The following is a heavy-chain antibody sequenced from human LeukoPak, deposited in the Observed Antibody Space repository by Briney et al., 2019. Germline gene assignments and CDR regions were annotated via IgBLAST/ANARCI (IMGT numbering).Heavy chain of an antibody. J-gene: IGHJ4*02. Sequence: SETLSLTCTVSGGSISSGGYYWSWIRQPPGKGLEWIGYIYHSGSTYYNPSLKSRVTISVDRSKNQFSLKLSSVTAADTAVYYCAREEAARGFDYWGQGTLVTVSS. D-gene: IGHD6-6*01. CDR3: AREEAARGFDY. V-gene: IGHV4-30-2*01. CDR1: GGSISSGGYY. CDR2: IYHSGST.